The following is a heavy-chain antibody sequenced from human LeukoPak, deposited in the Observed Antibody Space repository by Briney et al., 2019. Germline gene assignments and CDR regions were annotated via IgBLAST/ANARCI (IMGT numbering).Heavy chain of an antibody. D-gene: IGHD2-2*01. CDR3: ARVFESPSCYDY. V-gene: IGHV1-2*02. CDR1: GYTFTDYY. J-gene: IGHJ4*02. CDR2: IKPNSGGT. Sequence: ASVKVSCKASGYTFTDYYLHWVRQAPGQGLEWMGWIKPNSGGTNYAHKFQGRVTMTRDTSISTAYMELSRLRSDDTAVYYCARVFESPSCYDYWGQGTLVTVSS.